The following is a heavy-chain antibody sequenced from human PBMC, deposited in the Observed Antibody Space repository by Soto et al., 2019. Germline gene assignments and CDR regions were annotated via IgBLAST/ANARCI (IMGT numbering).Heavy chain of an antibody. CDR1: GYTFTSYP. CDR3: ARGARKTHFDY. Sequence: ASVKVSCKASGYTFTSYPMHWERQAPGQRLEWMGWINAGNGIAKYSQKFQDRVTITRDTSASTAYMELSSLRSEDTAVYYCARGARKTHFDYWGQGTLVTVSS. J-gene: IGHJ4*02. V-gene: IGHV1-3*01. CDR2: INAGNGIA.